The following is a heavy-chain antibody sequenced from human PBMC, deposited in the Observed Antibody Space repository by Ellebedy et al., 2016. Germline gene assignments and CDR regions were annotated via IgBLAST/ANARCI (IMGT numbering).Heavy chain of an antibody. V-gene: IGHV1-18*01. CDR3: ARVSLSPTAMVPFDY. D-gene: IGHD5-18*01. CDR1: GYTFTSYG. CDR2: ISAYNGNT. J-gene: IGHJ4*02. Sequence: ASVKVSCXASGYTFTSYGISWVRQAPGQGLEWMGWISAYNGNTNYAQKLQGRVTMTTDTSTSTAYMELRSLRSDDTAVYYCARVSLSPTAMVPFDYWGQGTLVTVSS.